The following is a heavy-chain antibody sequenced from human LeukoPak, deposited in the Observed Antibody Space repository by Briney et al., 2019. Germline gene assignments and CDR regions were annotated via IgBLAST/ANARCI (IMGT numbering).Heavy chain of an antibody. Sequence: GGSLRLSCTASGFTFSTYWMTWVRQAPGKGLEWVANIKQDGSEKYYVDSVKGRFTIARDNTKNSVYLQMNSLRAEDTAVYYCAINHDYWGQGTLVTVSS. CDR3: AINHDY. J-gene: IGHJ4*02. CDR1: GFTFSTYW. CDR2: IKQDGSEK. V-gene: IGHV3-7*01.